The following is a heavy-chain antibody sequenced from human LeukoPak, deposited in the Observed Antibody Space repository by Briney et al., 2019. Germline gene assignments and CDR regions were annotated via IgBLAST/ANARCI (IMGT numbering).Heavy chain of an antibody. CDR3: ARRVYSGYDNNFDY. J-gene: IGHJ4*02. CDR2: IYYSGST. Sequence: PSETLSLTCTVSGGSISSYYWSWIRQPPGKGLEWIGYIYYSGSTNYNPSLKSRVTISVDTSKNQFSLKLSSVTAADTAVYYCARRVYSGYDNNFDYWGRGTLVTVSS. V-gene: IGHV4-59*01. CDR1: GGSISSYY. D-gene: IGHD5-12*01.